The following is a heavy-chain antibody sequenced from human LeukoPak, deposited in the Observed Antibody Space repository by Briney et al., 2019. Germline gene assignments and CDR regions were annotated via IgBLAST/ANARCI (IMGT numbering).Heavy chain of an antibody. D-gene: IGHD2-15*01. CDR1: GGSISSYF. CDR3: ASSRIFNDY. J-gene: IGHJ4*02. Sequence: SETLSLTCTVSGGSISSYFWSWIRQPPGKGLEWIGYIYYSGSTNNNPSLKSRVTISVDTSKNQFSLKLSSVTAADTTVYYRASSRIFNDYWGQGTLVTVSS. CDR2: IYYSGST. V-gene: IGHV4-59*12.